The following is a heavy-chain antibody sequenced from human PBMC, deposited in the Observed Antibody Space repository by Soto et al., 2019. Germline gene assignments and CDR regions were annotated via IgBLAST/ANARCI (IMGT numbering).Heavy chain of an antibody. V-gene: IGHV3-33*01. Sequence: QVQLEESGGGVVQPGRSLRLSCEASGFTFNTYSMHWVRQPPGKGLEWLAAIWYDGTQKYYADSVKGRFIISRDNSKKTVELEMNSLRAEDTAVYYCARAGGTTVTGLWHFDSWGQGTLVTVSS. CDR3: ARAGGTTVTGLWHFDS. CDR1: GFTFNTYS. CDR2: IWYDGTQK. D-gene: IGHD4-17*01. J-gene: IGHJ4*02.